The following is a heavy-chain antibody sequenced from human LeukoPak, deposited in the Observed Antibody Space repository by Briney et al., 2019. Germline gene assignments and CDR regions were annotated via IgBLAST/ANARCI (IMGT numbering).Heavy chain of an antibody. J-gene: IGHJ6*03. Sequence: ASVKVSCKASGYTFTSYGISWVRQAPGQGLEWMGWISAYNGNTNYAQKLQGRVTMTTDTSTSTAYMELRSLRSDDTAVYYCANVHDSGSYYYYYYYMDVWGKGTTVTISS. CDR1: GYTFTSYG. CDR3: ANVHDSGSYYYYYYYMDV. D-gene: IGHD3-10*01. V-gene: IGHV1-18*01. CDR2: ISAYNGNT.